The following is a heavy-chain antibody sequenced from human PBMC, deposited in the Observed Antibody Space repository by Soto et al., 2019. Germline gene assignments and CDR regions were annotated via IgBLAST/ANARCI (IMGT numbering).Heavy chain of an antibody. CDR2: ISGRGGKI. Sequence: EVQLLKSGGGLVQPGGSLRLSCAASGFTFSSNAMSWVRQAPGKGVEWVSAISGRGGKIYYADSVRGRFTISRDNSKSTLYLQMNSMGAEDAALYYCAKAYDFWTFDYWGQGTLVTVSS. CDR3: AKAYDFWTFDY. CDR1: GFTFSSNA. J-gene: IGHJ4*02. V-gene: IGHV3-23*01. D-gene: IGHD3-3*01.